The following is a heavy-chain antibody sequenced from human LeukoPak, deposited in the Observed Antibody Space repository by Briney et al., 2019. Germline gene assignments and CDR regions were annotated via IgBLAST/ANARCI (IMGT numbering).Heavy chain of an antibody. D-gene: IGHD3-10*01. CDR1: GFSLGSRGVG. CDR3: AHSMGSMNWYFDL. V-gene: IGHV2-5*02. CDR2: IYWGDDK. Sequence: SGPTQVTPTQTLTPTCSFSGFSLGSRGVGGGCSRQPPGKALEWPALIYWGDDKRYSPSLKGRLTITKDTSKNRVVLTMTNMDPVDTATYYCAHSMGSMNWYFDLWGRGTLVTVSS. J-gene: IGHJ2*01.